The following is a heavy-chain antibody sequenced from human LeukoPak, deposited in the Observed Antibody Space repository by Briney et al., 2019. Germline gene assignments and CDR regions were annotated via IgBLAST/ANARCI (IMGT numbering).Heavy chain of an antibody. D-gene: IGHD5-12*01. Sequence: GGSLRLSYAASGFTFSSYSMNWVRQAPGKGLQWVSYIGSGSENIYYADSVKGRFTISRDNAKNSLYLQMNSLRAEDTAVYYCARGPSGYHNTGGQGTLVTVSS. J-gene: IGHJ4*02. CDR1: GFTFSSYS. CDR2: IGSGSENI. V-gene: IGHV3-48*01. CDR3: ARGPSGYHNT.